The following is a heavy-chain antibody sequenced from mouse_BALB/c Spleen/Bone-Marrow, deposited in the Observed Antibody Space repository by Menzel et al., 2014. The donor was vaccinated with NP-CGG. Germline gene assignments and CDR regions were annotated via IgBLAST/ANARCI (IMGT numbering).Heavy chain of an antibody. CDR1: GFNIKDYY. Sequence: EVQVVESGAELVRSGASVKLSCTASGFNIKDYYMHWVKQRPEQGLEWIGWIDPENGDTEYAPKFQGKATITADTSSNTAYLQLSSLTSEDTAVYYCARLITTDYWGQGTTLTVSS. CDR3: ARLITTDY. V-gene: IGHV14-4*02. D-gene: IGHD2-4*01. J-gene: IGHJ2*01. CDR2: IDPENGDT.